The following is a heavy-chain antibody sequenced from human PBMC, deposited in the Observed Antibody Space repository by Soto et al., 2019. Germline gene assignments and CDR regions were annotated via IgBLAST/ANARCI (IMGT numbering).Heavy chain of an antibody. CDR1: GGSFSRYT. J-gene: IGHJ4*02. V-gene: IGHV1-69*02. CDR3: ARGPTYSAGSYYIN. CDR2: IVPTLNIA. D-gene: IGHD3-10*01. Sequence: QVQLVQSGAEVKKPGSSVEVSCKASGGSFSRYTFSWVRQAPGQGLEWMGRIVPTLNIANYAPKFQGRGSFSADKSTGTVYMELRSLTSEDTAVYYCARGPTYSAGSYYINWGQGTLVTVS.